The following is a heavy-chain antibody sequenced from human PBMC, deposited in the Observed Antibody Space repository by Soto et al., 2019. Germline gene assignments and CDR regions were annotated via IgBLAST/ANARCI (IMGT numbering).Heavy chain of an antibody. CDR3: GRDKDDFWSGYLDY. CDR1: GGSISSYY. D-gene: IGHD3-3*01. CDR2: IYYSGST. Sequence: SETLSLTCTVSGGSISSYYWSWIRQPPGKGLEWIGYIYYSGSTNYNPSLKSRVTISVDTSKNQFSLKLSSVTAADTAVYYCGRDKDDFWSGYLDYWGQGTLVTVSS. J-gene: IGHJ4*02. V-gene: IGHV4-59*01.